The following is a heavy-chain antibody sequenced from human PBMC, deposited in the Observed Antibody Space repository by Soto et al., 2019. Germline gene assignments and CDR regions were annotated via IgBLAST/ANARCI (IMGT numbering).Heavy chain of an antibody. D-gene: IGHD5-12*01. CDR2: IYHSGST. V-gene: IGHV4-30-2*01. J-gene: IGHJ4*02. CDR3: ARGRWLQEEGYFDH. Sequence: SETLSLTCAVSGGSISSGGYSWGWIRQPPGKGLEGIGYIYHSGSTYYNPSLKSRVTISVDRSKNQFSLRLSSVTAADTAVYLCARGRWLQEEGYFDHWGQGTLVTVSS. CDR1: GGSISSGGYS.